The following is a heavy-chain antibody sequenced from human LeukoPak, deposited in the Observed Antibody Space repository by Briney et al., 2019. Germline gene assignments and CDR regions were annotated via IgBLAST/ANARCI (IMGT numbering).Heavy chain of an antibody. CDR2: ISYDGSNK. CDR3: ARDVDYYGSGSYYPHNWFDP. J-gene: IGHJ5*02. V-gene: IGHV3-30-3*01. CDR1: GFTFSSYA. D-gene: IGHD3-10*01. Sequence: GGSLRLSCAASGFTFSSYAMHWVRQAPGKGLEWVAVISYDGSNKYYADSVKGRFTISRDNSKNTLYLQMNSLRAEDTAVYYCARDVDYYGSGSYYPHNWFDPWGQGTLVTVSS.